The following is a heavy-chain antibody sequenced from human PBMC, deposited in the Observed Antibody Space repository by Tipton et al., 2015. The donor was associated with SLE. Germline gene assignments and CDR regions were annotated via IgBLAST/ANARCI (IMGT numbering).Heavy chain of an antibody. Sequence: GLVKPSETLSLICTVSGGPISAFYWSWIRQPPGKGLEWIGYLYTSGRTNYNPSLKSRVTISVDMSKNELSLRLSSVTAADTAVDYCARVGATNVFESWGQGTLVTVSS. V-gene: IGHV4-4*08. CDR1: GGPISAFY. D-gene: IGHD1-26*01. J-gene: IGHJ4*02. CDR2: LYTSGRT. CDR3: ARVGATNVFES.